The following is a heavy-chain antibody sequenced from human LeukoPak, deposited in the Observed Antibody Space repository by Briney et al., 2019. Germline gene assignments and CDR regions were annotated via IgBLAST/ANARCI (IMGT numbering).Heavy chain of an antibody. J-gene: IGHJ4*02. D-gene: IGHD6-13*01. CDR3: GKGGQSSSWFWVD. V-gene: IGHV3-7*01. Sequence: GGSLRLSCAASGFTFSTYWMTWVRQAPEKGLEWVANTKPDGSETYYLDSVRGRFTISRDNAKNSLYLQMNSLRADDTAVYYCGKGGQSSSWFWVDWGQGTLVAVSS. CDR1: GFTFSTYW. CDR2: TKPDGSET.